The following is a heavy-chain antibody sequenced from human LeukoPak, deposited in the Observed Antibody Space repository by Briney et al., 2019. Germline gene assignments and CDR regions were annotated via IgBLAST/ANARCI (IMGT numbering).Heavy chain of an antibody. CDR2: INHSGST. CDR3: ARHAAYSSGPLVY. J-gene: IGHJ4*02. D-gene: IGHD6-19*01. Sequence: SETLSLTCAVYGGSFSGYCWSWIRQPPGKGLEGIREINHSGSTNYNPSVKSRVTISVDTSKNQFSLKLTSVSAADTAVYYCARHAAYSSGPLVYWGQGTLVIVSS. CDR1: GGSFSGYC. V-gene: IGHV4-34*01.